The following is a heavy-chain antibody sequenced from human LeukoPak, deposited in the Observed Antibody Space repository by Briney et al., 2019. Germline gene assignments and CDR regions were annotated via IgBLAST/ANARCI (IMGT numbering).Heavy chain of an antibody. CDR3: ARDGEPCASISCQSYFYHYMDV. Sequence: PGGSLRLSCVGSGFSFSKYSMNWVRQAPGGGLQWVSSINSDTCHKYYPDSLKGRVTVSRDNANNSVFLRMDDLRADDTAVYYCARDGEPCASISCQSYFYHYMDVWGKGTTVTVSS. V-gene: IGHV3-21*06. J-gene: IGHJ6*03. CDR1: GFSFSKYS. CDR2: INSDTCHK. D-gene: IGHD2-2*01.